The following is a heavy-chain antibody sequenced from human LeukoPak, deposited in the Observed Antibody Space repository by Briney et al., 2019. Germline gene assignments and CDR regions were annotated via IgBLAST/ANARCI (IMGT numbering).Heavy chain of an antibody. J-gene: IGHJ4*02. D-gene: IGHD4-11*01. Sequence: GGSLRLSCAASGFTFSSYAMSWVRLAREKGLEWVSCISGSGDIITYADSVKGRFTISRDNSKNTLYLQMNSLEAEDTAVYYCAKDLRTTVTTQFFNYWGQGTLVTVCS. V-gene: IGHV3-23*01. CDR1: GFTFSSYA. CDR3: AKDLRTTVTTQFFNY. CDR2: ISGSGDII.